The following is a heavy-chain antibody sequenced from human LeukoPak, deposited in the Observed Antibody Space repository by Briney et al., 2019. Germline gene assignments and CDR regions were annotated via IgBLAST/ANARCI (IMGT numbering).Heavy chain of an antibody. CDR3: TRVGYIDEGIDY. CDR1: GFTFNNYA. CDR2: IGGSGATT. D-gene: IGHD5-24*01. J-gene: IGHJ4*02. Sequence: GGSLRLSCAASGFTFNNYAMSWVRQAPGKGLEWVSSIGGSGATTYYADSVRGRFTISRDNAKNSLYLQMNSLRAEDTAIYYCTRVGYIDEGIDYWGQGTLVTVSS. V-gene: IGHV3-23*01.